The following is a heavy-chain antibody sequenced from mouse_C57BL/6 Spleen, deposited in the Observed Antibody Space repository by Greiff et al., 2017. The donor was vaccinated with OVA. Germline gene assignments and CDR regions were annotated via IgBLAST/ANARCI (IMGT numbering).Heavy chain of an antibody. D-gene: IGHD2-4*01. J-gene: IGHJ2*01. CDR3: ARVIYDFSLFDY. V-gene: IGHV1-72*01. Sequence: QVQLQQPGAELVKPGASVKLSCKASGYTFTSYWMHWVKQRPGRGLEWIGRIDPNSGGTKYNEKFKSKATLTVDKPSSPAYMQLSSLTSEDSAVYYCARVIYDFSLFDYWGQGTTLTVSS. CDR2: IDPNSGGT. CDR1: GYTFTSYW.